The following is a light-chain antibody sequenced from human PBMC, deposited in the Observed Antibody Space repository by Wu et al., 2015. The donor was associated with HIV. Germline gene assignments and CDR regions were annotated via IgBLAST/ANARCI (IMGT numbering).Light chain of an antibody. CDR2: KAS. Sequence: DIQMTQSPSTLPASVGDRVTITCRASQSISSWLAWYQQKPGKAPKLLISKASNLESGVPSRFSGSGSGTEFTLTISSLQPDDFATYYCQQYYSYSTFGQGTKVEIK. CDR3: QQYYSYST. J-gene: IGKJ1*01. V-gene: IGKV1-5*03. CDR1: QSISSW.